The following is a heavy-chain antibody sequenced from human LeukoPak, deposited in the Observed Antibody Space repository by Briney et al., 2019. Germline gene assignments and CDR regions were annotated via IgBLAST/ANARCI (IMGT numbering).Heavy chain of an antibody. J-gene: IGHJ5*02. CDR3: AKREYGDYNNWFDP. Sequence: PGGSLRLSCAASGFTFSSYAMSWVRQAPGKGLEWVSAISGSGGSTYYADSVKGRFTIFRDNSKNTLYLQMNSLRAEDTAVYYCAKREYGDYNNWFDPWGQGTLVTVSS. D-gene: IGHD4-17*01. CDR1: GFTFSSYA. V-gene: IGHV3-23*01. CDR2: ISGSGGST.